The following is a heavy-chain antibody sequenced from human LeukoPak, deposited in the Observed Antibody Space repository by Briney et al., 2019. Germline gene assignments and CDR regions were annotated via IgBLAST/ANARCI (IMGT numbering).Heavy chain of an antibody. J-gene: IGHJ4*02. V-gene: IGHV4-34*01. CDR3: ASTVYDSSGYRVY. Sequence: SETLSLTCAVYGASFNTYYWSWIRQSPQKGLEWIGDINHSGTTNYNPSLKSRVTISVDTSRNQFSLKLNSVTAADTAVYYCASTVYDSSGYRVYWGQGTLVTVSS. CDR1: GASFNTYY. D-gene: IGHD3-22*01. CDR2: INHSGTT.